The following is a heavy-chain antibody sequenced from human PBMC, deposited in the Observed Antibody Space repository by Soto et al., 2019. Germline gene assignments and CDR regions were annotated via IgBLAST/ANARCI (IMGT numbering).Heavy chain of an antibody. CDR2: IFYTGST. J-gene: IGHJ6*03. V-gene: IGHV4-59*08. Sequence: QVQLQESGPGLVKPSETLSLTCTVSGGSISSYYWSWIRQPPGKGLEWIGYIFYTGSTNYNPSLKSRALISVDTSKNQFSLKLRSVTAADTAVYYCARQDGYYYYIDVWGKGTTVTVSS. CDR3: ARQDGYYYYIDV. CDR1: GGSISSYY.